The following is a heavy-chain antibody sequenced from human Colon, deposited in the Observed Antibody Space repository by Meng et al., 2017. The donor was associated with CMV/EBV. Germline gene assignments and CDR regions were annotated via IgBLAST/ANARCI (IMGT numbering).Heavy chain of an antibody. D-gene: IGHD2-15*01. V-gene: IGHV1-8*01. CDR3: AVIVPATDYSYGTDV. Sequence: ASVKVSCKASGYPFTNYDINWVRQATGQGLEWMGWMNPVSGETGFAQKFQDRITMTSDTSISTAYLELSSLKSEDTALYFCAVIVPATDYSYGTDVWGQGTAVTVSS. J-gene: IGHJ6*02. CDR2: MNPVSGET. CDR1: GYPFTNYD.